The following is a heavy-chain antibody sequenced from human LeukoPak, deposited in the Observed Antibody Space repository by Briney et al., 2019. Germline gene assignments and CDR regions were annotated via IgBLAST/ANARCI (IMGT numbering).Heavy chain of an antibody. J-gene: IGHJ4*02. Sequence: GGSLRLSCAASGFTFSSYDMNWVRQAPGKGLEWVSYMSSSGSTIYYADSVKGRFTISRDNAKNSLYLQMNSLRAEDTAVYYCARGPSGYHNTGGQGTLVTVSS. CDR3: ARGPSGYHNT. D-gene: IGHD5-12*01. CDR1: GFTFSSYD. V-gene: IGHV3-48*03. CDR2: MSSSGSTI.